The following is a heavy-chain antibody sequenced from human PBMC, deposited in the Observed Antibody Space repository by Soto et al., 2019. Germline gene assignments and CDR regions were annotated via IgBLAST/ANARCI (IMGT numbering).Heavy chain of an antibody. Sequence: QVQLVESGGGVVQPGRSLRLSCAASGFTFNSYGMHWVRQAPGKGLEWVTVISYDGSNKYYEDSVKGRFTISRDNSKNTLYLQMTSLTAEDTAVYYCAKGGPYGDYLSDYFDYWGQGTLVTVSS. D-gene: IGHD4-17*01. CDR1: GFTFNSYG. CDR3: AKGGPYGDYLSDYFDY. V-gene: IGHV3-30*18. CDR2: ISYDGSNK. J-gene: IGHJ4*02.